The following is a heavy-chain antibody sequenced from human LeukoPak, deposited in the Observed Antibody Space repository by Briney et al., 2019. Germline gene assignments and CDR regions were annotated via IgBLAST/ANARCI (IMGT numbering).Heavy chain of an antibody. CDR3: ARAVAGNLDY. Sequence: GGSLRLSCAASGLTFSSSWMNWVRQAPGKGLEWVSSISSSSSYIYYADSVKGRFTISRDNAKNSLYLQMNSLRAEDTAVYYCARAVAGNLDYWGQGTLVTVSS. J-gene: IGHJ4*02. CDR2: ISSSSSYI. D-gene: IGHD6-19*01. V-gene: IGHV3-21*01. CDR1: GLTFSSSW.